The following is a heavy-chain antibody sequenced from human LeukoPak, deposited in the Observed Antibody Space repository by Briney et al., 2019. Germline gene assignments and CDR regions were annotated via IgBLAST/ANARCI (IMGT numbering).Heavy chain of an antibody. V-gene: IGHV3-23*01. CDR3: AKDGVSFNKRWDWFDP. CDR1: GFIFTNYG. J-gene: IGHJ5*02. D-gene: IGHD1-26*01. CDR2: MGGSDADR. Sequence: GGSLRLTCAASGFIFTNYGMSWVRQTPGMGLEWVASMGGSDADRYYADSVKGRFTISRDNSKSTVSLQLNSLRAEDTAVYYCAKDGVSFNKRWDWFDPWGQGTLVTVSS.